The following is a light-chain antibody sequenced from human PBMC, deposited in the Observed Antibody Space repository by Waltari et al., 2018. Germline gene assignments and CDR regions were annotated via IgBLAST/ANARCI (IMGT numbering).Light chain of an antibody. V-gene: IGLV4-69*01. CDR2: VNSDGSH. CDR3: QTGGHGTWV. CDR1: SGHSGHV. Sequence: QLVLTQSPSASASLVASVKLTCTLSSGHSGHVIAWLQQQPEKGPRYLRKVNSDGSHSKGDEIPYRFSGSSSGAARYITISSRQAEDEADYYCQTGGHGTWVFVGGTKLTVL. J-gene: IGLJ3*02.